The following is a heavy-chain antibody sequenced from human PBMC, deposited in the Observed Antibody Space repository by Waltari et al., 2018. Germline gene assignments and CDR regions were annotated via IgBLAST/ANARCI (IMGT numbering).Heavy chain of an antibody. V-gene: IGHV2-5*02. J-gene: IGHJ4*02. CDR1: GFSLSTSAVG. CDR3: AHLERRGYCSSTSCYGFDY. D-gene: IGHD2-2*01. Sequence: QITLTESGPTLVKPTQPLTLTCPFSGFSLSTSAVGLGCLRHPPGKALEWLALIYWDDDKRYSPSLKSRLTITKDTSKNQVVLTMTNMDPVDTATYYCAHLERRGYCSSTSCYGFDYWGQGTLVTVSS. CDR2: IYWDDDK.